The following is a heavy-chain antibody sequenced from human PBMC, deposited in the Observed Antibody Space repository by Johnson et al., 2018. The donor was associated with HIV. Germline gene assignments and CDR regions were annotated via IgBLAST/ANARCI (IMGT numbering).Heavy chain of an antibody. D-gene: IGHD3-9*01. CDR2: ISYDGSNK. Sequence: HVQLVESGGGVVQPGRSLRLSCAASGFTFSSYAMHWVRQAPGKGLEWVAVISYDGSNKYYADSVTGRFTISRDNSKNTLYLQMNSLRAEDTAVYYCARGDYDILTGYDALDIWGQGTMVTVSS. V-gene: IGHV3-30*14. CDR1: GFTFSSYA. CDR3: ARGDYDILTGYDALDI. J-gene: IGHJ3*02.